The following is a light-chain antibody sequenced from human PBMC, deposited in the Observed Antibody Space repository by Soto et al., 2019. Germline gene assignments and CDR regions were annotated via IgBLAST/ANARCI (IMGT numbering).Light chain of an antibody. V-gene: IGKV4-1*01. CDR3: QQYYSTPRT. J-gene: IGKJ1*01. CDR2: WAS. CDR1: QSVIHTSNNKSY. Sequence: DIVMTQSPDSLAVSLGERSTINCASSQSVIHTSNNKSYLAWYQQKPGQPPKLLIYWASTRESGVPDRFSGSGSGTDFTLTISSLQAEDVAVYYCQQYYSTPRTFGQGTKVDI.